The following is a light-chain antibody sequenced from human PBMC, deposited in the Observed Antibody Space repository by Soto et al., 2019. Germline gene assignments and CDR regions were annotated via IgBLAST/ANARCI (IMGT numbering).Light chain of an antibody. CDR3: CSYTSSRIYV. V-gene: IGLV2-14*01. CDR2: EVS. Sequence: QSVLTQPASVSGSPGQSITISCTGTSSDVGAYIYVSWYQHHPGKAPKVMIYEVSNRPSGVSDRFSGSKSGNTASLTISGLPAEDEDDYYCCSYTSSRIYVFGTGTKVTVL. J-gene: IGLJ1*01. CDR1: SSDVGAYIY.